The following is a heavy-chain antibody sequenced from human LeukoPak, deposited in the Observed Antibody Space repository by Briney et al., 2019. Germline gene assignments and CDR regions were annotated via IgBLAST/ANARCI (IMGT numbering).Heavy chain of an antibody. D-gene: IGHD4-17*01. V-gene: IGHV4-31*03. J-gene: IGHJ3*02. CDR2: IYYSGST. CDR3: ARELRDAFDI. Sequence: SETLSLTCTVSGGSISSGGYYWSWIRQHPGRGLEWIGYIYYSGSTYYNPSLKSRVTISVDTSKNQFSLKLSSVTAADTAVYYCARELRDAFDIWGQGTMVTVSS. CDR1: GGSISSGGYY.